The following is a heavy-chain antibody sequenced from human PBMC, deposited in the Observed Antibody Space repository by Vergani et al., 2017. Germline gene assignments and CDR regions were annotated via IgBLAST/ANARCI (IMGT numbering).Heavy chain of an antibody. CDR1: EYSFGNYW. CDR2: INPIDSKI. V-gene: IGHV5-51*01. CDR3: TRHVPCGDGACLHFDH. Sequence: EVELVQSGPEMRKPGESLKISCKGSEYSFGNYWIGWVRQMPGKGLEWMGNINPIDSKIAYSPSFEGQFIMSVVKSITTAYLQWRSLKASDTAIYYCTRHVPCGDGACLHFDHWGQGTQVTVSS. D-gene: IGHD2-21*01. J-gene: IGHJ4*02.